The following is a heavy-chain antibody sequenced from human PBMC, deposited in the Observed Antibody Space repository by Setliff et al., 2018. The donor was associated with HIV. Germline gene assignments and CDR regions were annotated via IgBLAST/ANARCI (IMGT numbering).Heavy chain of an antibody. J-gene: IGHJ6*03. CDR2: IYPGDSDT. D-gene: IGHD2-21*02. Sequence: GESLKISCKGAGYSFTRNWIGWVRQMPGKGLEWMGIIYPGDSDTRYSPSFQGQVTISADRFISTAYLQWRSLKASDTAMYYCARQGEVTAVAPFNNFYMDVWGKGTAVTVSS. CDR3: ARQGEVTAVAPFNNFYMDV. V-gene: IGHV5-51*01. CDR1: GYSFTRNW.